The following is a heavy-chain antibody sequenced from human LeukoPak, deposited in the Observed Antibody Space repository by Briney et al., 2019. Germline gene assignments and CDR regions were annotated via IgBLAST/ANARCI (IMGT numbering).Heavy chain of an antibody. CDR2: IYYSGST. CDR1: GCSISNSY. J-gene: IGHJ6*03. Sequence: SETLSLTCTVSGCSISNSYWTWLRQAPGKGLEWIGHIYYSGSTYYNPSLKSRVTISVDTYKNQFSLKLSSVTAADTAVYYCARGRRGGYDFYYYYMDVWGKGTTVTVSS. V-gene: IGHV4-59*12. D-gene: IGHD5-12*01. CDR3: ARGRRGGYDFYYYYMDV.